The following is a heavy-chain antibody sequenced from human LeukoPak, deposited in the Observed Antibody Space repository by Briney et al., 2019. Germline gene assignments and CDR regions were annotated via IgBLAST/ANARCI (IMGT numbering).Heavy chain of an antibody. J-gene: IGHJ3*01. V-gene: IGHV3-48*01. Sequence: DPGGSLRLSCAASGFSFSSYNMNWVRQAPGKGLEWISYISSTRPTIYYADSVKGRFTISRDDAKSSLYLQMNSLRVEDTAVYYCAKEVTYGGAAFDVWGQGTTVTVSS. CDR2: ISSTRPTI. CDR3: AKEVTYGGAAFDV. D-gene: IGHD3-10*01. CDR1: GFSFSSYN.